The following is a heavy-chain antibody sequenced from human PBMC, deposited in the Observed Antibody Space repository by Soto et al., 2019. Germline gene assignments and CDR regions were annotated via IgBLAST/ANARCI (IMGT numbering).Heavy chain of an antibody. CDR1: GGSISSYY. CDR3: ARATRRRMLAVVKEVLYFDY. Sequence: SETLSLTCTVSGGSISSYYWSWIRQPPGKGLECIGYIYYSGSTKYSPSLKSRVTISVVTSKNQFSLKLRSVTAADTAVYYCARATRRRMLAVVKEVLYFDYCGQGTLVTV. V-gene: IGHV4-59*01. CDR2: IYYSGST. D-gene: IGHD2-8*01. J-gene: IGHJ4*02.